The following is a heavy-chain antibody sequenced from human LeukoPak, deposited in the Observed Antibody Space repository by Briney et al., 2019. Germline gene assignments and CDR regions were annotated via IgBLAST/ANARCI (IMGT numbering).Heavy chain of an antibody. V-gene: IGHV3-23*01. CDR2: ITGEGERT. CDR1: GFTFSEYA. J-gene: IGHJ3*02. CDR3: SKDMGPESVLLCFGELLSGLDDAFDI. Sequence: PGGSLRLSCAASGFTFSEYAMNWVRQAPGKGLEWVSHITGEGERTYFAHSLKGGFTISRDNSKNTLYLYLNRLRDEGTHVYYCSKDMGPESVLLCFGELLSGLDDAFDIWGQGTMVTVSP. D-gene: IGHD3-10*01.